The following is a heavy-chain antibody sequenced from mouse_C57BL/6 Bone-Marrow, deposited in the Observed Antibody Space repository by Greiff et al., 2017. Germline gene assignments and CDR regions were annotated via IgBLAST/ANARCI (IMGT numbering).Heavy chain of an antibody. CDR2: INPSTGGT. V-gene: IGHV1-42*01. Sequence: VQLQQSGPELVKPGASVKISCKASGYSFTGYYMNWVKQSPEKSLEWIGEINPSTGGTTYNQKFKAKATLTVDKSSSTAYMQLKSLTSEDSEVYDCARDYDDDGGYWGQGTTLTVSS. CDR3: ARDYDDDGGY. CDR1: GYSFTGYY. D-gene: IGHD2-4*01. J-gene: IGHJ2*01.